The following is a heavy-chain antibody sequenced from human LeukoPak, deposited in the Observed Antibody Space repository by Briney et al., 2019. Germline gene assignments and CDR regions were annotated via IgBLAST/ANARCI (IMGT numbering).Heavy chain of an antibody. CDR3: AKDHRYCRGGTCRSGFDY. Sequence: GGSLRLSCAASGFDFSGYAMSWVRQAPGMGLEWVSFISSTGSTTYYADSVKGRFTISSDISKNTVYLQMNSLRAEDTAVYYCAKDHRYCRGGTCRSGFDYWGQGTLVTVSS. D-gene: IGHD2-15*01. CDR1: GFDFSGYA. J-gene: IGHJ4*02. V-gene: IGHV3-23*01. CDR2: ISSTGSTT.